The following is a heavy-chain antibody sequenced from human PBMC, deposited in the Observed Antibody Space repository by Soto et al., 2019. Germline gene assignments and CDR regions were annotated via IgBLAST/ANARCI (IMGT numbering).Heavy chain of an antibody. V-gene: IGHV1-18*01. J-gene: IGHJ6*02. CDR2: ISAYNGNT. Sequence: ASVKVSCKASGYTFTSYGISWVRQAPGQGLEWMGWISAYNGNTNYAQKLQGRVTMTTDTSTSTAYMELRSLRSDDTAVYYCAIDDYDFWSGSVDNYYHYGMDVWGQGTTVTVSS. CDR3: AIDDYDFWSGSVDNYYHYGMDV. CDR1: GYTFTSYG. D-gene: IGHD3-3*01.